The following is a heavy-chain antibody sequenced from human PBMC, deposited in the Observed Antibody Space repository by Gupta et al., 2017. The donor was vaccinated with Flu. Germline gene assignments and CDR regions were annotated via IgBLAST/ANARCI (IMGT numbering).Heavy chain of an antibody. Sequence: MSWVGQAPGEGLEGVSAISASGLSTYYADSVKGRFTISRDSSKNTLFLQLNTLRAEDTAVDYCTPSTPGSVTYWGQGTLVTVSS. D-gene: IGHD4-4*01. V-gene: IGHV3-23*01. CDR2: ISASGLST. CDR3: TPSTPGSVTY. J-gene: IGHJ4*02.